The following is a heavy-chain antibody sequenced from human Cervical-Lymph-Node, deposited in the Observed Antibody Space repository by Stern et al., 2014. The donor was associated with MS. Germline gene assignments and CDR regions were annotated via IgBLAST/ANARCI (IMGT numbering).Heavy chain of an antibody. Sequence: QLVQSGAEVKKPGASVNVSCVTSGYTFTTYYVHWVRQAPGQGLEWMGIINTSDGDTSHTRRFQDRVTMTRDTSASIVYLKLSSLKSEDTAVYYCARQRTTGHMDFDYWGQGTLVTVSS. CDR3: ARQRTTGHMDFDY. V-gene: IGHV1-46*01. CDR1: GYTFTTYY. D-gene: IGHD1-1*01. CDR2: INTSDGDT. J-gene: IGHJ4*02.